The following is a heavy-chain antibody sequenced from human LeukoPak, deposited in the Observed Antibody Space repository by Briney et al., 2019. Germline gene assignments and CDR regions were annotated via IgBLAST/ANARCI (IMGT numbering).Heavy chain of an antibody. CDR1: GGSISSYY. J-gene: IGHJ3*02. D-gene: IGHD6-19*01. Sequence: PSETLSLTCTVSGGSISSYYWSWIRQPPGKGLEWIGYIYYSGSTNYNPSLKSRVTISVDTSKNQFSLKLSSVTAADTAVYYCARVERSGWYALGAFDIWGQGTMVTVSS. CDR3: ARVERSGWYALGAFDI. V-gene: IGHV4-59*01. CDR2: IYYSGST.